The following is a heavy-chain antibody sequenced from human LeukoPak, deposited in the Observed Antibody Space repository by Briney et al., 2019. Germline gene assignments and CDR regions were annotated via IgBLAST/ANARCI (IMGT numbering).Heavy chain of an antibody. CDR3: ARARYCSSTSCFLDY. CDR2: ISDDGNND. CDR1: GFTFNNFA. Sequence: GGSLRLSCAASGFTFNNFAMHWVRQAPGKGLEWVAVISDDGNNDYYADSVQGRFTISRDNSKNTLYLQMNSLRAEDTALHYCARARYCSSTSCFLDYWGQGTLVTVSS. J-gene: IGHJ4*02. D-gene: IGHD2-2*01. V-gene: IGHV3-30-3*01.